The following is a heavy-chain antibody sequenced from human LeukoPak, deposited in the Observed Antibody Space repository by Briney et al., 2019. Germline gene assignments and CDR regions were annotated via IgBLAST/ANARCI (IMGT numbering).Heavy chain of an antibody. Sequence: PSETLSLTCTVSGGSMRSYYWSWIRQPPGKGLEWIGEINHSGSTNYNPSLKSRVTISVDTSKNQFSLKLSSVTAADTAVYYCARPESWRITMRFNDAFDIWGQGTMVTVSS. D-gene: IGHD3-22*01. V-gene: IGHV4-34*01. CDR1: GGSMRSYY. CDR2: INHSGST. CDR3: ARPESWRITMRFNDAFDI. J-gene: IGHJ3*02.